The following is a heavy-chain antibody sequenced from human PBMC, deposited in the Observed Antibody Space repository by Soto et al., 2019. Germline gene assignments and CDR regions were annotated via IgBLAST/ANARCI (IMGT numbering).Heavy chain of an antibody. CDR3: ERAVPAALDYYYGMDV. CDR2: IIPIFGTA. V-gene: IGHV1-69*13. CDR1: GGTFSSYA. Sequence: GASVKVSCKASGGTFSSYAISWVRQAPGQGLEWMGGIIPIFGTANYAQKFQGRVTIAADESTTTDYMELSSLRSEDTAVYYCERAVPAALDYYYGMDVWGQGNTVTVSS. J-gene: IGHJ6*02. D-gene: IGHD2-2*01.